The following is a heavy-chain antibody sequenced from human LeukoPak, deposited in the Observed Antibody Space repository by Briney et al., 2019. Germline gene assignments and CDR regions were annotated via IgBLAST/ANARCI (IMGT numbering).Heavy chain of an antibody. CDR3: ATGAQYGLWGVPYFYYMHV. CDR1: GYAFTGYY. Sequence: GASVKVSCKASGYAFTGYYVHWVRQAPEHGFEWMGWVNPRNGDTHYAQKFQGRVTIIGDTSISTAYMELSGLTSDDTAVYYCATGAQYGLWGVPYFYYMHVWGKGTTVTVSS. D-gene: IGHD3-10*01. V-gene: IGHV1-2*02. CDR2: VNPRNGDT. J-gene: IGHJ6*03.